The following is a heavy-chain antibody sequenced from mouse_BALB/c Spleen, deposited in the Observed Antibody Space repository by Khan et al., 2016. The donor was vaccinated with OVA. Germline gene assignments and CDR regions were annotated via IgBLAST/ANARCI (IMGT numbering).Heavy chain of an antibody. V-gene: IGHV1S136*01. CDR2: INLYSYVN. D-gene: IGHD1-1*01. CDR1: GYSFTSYV. J-gene: IGHJ3*01. CDR3: VRALYYYGSSYEGFAY. Sequence: EVELVESGPELVKPGPSVKMSCKASGYSFTSYVMHWVNQKPGQGLEGFGYINLYSYVNNKKRYFKGKATLTSDKSSSTAYRELSSLTSEESEVYYCVRALYYYGSSYEGFAYWGQGTLVTVSA.